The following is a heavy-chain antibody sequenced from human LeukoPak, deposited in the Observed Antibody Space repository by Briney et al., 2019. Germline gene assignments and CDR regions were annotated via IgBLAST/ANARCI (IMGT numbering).Heavy chain of an antibody. CDR1: GYTFTGYF. CDR3: ARDRRAVAGTPYDFDY. Sequence: ASVKVSCKAVGYTFTGYFMHWVRQAPGQGLEWMGWINPNSGDTNYAQKFQGRVTMTRDTSISTAYTELCNLRSDDTAVYYCARDRRAVAGTPYDFDYWGQGTLVTVSS. D-gene: IGHD6-13*01. CDR2: INPNSGDT. J-gene: IGHJ4*02. V-gene: IGHV1-2*02.